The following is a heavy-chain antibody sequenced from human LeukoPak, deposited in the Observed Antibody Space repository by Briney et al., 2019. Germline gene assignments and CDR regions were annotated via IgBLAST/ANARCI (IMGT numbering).Heavy chain of an antibody. V-gene: IGHV3-23*01. J-gene: IGHJ4*02. Sequence: GGSLRLSRAASGFTFSSYAMNWVRQAPGKGLEWVSGLSDTGRSTYDADSVKGRFFISRDNYKNTVFLQMNSLRVEDTAVYYCAKRGPCTGATCSNYFDYWGQGTLVTVSS. D-gene: IGHD2-8*02. CDR3: AKRGPCTGATCSNYFDY. CDR2: LSDTGRST. CDR1: GFTFSSYA.